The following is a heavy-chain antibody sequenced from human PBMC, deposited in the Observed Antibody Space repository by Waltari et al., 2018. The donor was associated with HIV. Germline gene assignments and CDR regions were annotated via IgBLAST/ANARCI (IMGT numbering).Heavy chain of an antibody. CDR3: ARRAGHSNGSQRLDH. V-gene: IGHV4-34*01. Sequence: QLQIQQWGAGLVKPSETLSLTCAVSGESFTGFYWSFIRQPPGKGLEWIGEIHPSGNTNYNPSLKSRVTLSLQTSKSEFYLTLTSVTAADTAVYYCARRAGHSNGSQRLDHWGQGTLVSVSA. CDR1: GESFTGFY. D-gene: IGHD3-22*01. J-gene: IGHJ4*02. CDR2: IHPSGNT.